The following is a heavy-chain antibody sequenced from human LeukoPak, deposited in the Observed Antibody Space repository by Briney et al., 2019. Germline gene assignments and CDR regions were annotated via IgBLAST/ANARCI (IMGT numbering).Heavy chain of an antibody. CDR3: AKQLLWFGELSHFDY. CDR2: IKQDGTDK. J-gene: IGHJ4*02. D-gene: IGHD3-10*01. V-gene: IGHV3-7*01. Sequence: GGSLRLSCAASGFTFSNYWMSWVRQAPGKGLEWVANIKQDGTDKYYVDSVKGRFTISRDNAKNSLYLQMNSLRAEDTAVYYCAKQLLWFGELSHFDYWGQGTLVTVSS. CDR1: GFTFSNYW.